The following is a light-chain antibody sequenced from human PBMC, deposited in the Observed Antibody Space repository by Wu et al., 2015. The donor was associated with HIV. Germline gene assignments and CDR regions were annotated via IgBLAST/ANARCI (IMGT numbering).Light chain of an antibody. CDR1: QSVS. CDR3: QQYGSSLALT. V-gene: IGKV3-20*01. J-gene: IGKJ4*01. Sequence: EIVLTQSPGTLSLSPGERATXSCRASQSVSLAWYQQKPGQAPRLLIYDVSNRATGIPDRFSASGSATDFTLTISRLEPEDFAVYYCQQYGSSLALTFGGGTKVEIK. CDR2: DVS.